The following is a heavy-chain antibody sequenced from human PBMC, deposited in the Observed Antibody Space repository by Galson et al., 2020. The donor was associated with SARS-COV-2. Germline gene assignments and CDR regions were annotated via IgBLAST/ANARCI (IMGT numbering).Heavy chain of an antibody. V-gene: IGHV4-59*01. D-gene: IGHD3-3*01. CDR1: GDSMNSYY. Sequence: ETSETLSLTCTVSGDSMNSYYWSWIRQPPGKGLDWIGYIYYSGTTHYNPSLKSRVTISVDTSKNQFSLKLSSVTAADTALYYCARITIFGVAGYYFDYWGRGTLVTVS. CDR2: IYYSGTT. CDR3: ARITIFGVAGYYFDY. J-gene: IGHJ4*02.